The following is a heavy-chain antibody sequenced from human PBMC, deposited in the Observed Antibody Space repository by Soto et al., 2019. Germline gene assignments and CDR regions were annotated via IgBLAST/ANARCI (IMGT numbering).Heavy chain of an antibody. CDR2: IYWSGDE. CDR3: ARGLVSRPVFAFDI. D-gene: IGHD6-6*01. CDR1: GFSLSTSGVG. J-gene: IGHJ3*02. Sequence: QSTLKESGPTLVKPTQTLTLTCSFSGFSLSTSGVGVGWIRQPPGKALEWLAHIYWSGDEHYRPSLKSRLSITKDTSRNQVVLTMTNMDPVDTGTYYCARGLVSRPVFAFDIWGQGTMVTVSS. V-gene: IGHV2-5*04.